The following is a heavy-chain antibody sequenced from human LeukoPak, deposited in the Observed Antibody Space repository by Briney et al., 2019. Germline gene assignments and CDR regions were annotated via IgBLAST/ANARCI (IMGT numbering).Heavy chain of an antibody. J-gene: IGHJ4*02. CDR1: GFTVSSNS. V-gene: IGHV3-53*01. D-gene: IGHD4-17*01. CDR2: IYSDNT. Sequence: PGGSLRLSCTVSGFTVSSNSMSWVRQAPGKGLEWVSFIYSDNTHYSDSVKGRFTISRDISKNTVYLQMNSLRAEDTAVYYCARTYGDYVYILGYWGQGTLVTVSS. CDR3: ARTYGDYVYILGY.